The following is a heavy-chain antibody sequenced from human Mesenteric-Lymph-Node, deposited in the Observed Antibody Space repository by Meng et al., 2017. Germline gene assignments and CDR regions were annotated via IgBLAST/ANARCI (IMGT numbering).Heavy chain of an antibody. D-gene: IGHD3-3*01. CDR2: ISAYNGNT. V-gene: IGHV1-18*01. CDR1: GYTFTSYG. J-gene: IGHJ5*02. CDR3: ARDRHDFWSSPSDKWFDP. Sequence: ASVKVSCKASGYTFTSYGISWVRQAPGQGLEWMGWISAYNGNTNYAQKLQGRVTMTTDTSTSTAYMELGSLRSDDTAVYYCARDRHDFWSSPSDKWFDPWGQETLVTVSS.